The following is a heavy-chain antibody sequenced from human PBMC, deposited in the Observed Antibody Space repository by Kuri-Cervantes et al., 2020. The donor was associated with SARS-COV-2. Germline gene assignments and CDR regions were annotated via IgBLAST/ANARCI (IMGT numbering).Heavy chain of an antibody. V-gene: IGHV3-30*02. CDR1: GFTFSSDG. Sequence: GESLKISCAASGFTFSSDGMHWVRQAPGKGLEWVAVIWYDGSNKYYADSVKGRFTISRDNSKNTLYLQMNSLRAEDTAVYYCAKDGVYGGNWGLDYWGQGTLVTGSS. CDR2: IWYDGSNK. J-gene: IGHJ4*02. CDR3: AKDGVYGGNWGLDY. D-gene: IGHD4-23*01.